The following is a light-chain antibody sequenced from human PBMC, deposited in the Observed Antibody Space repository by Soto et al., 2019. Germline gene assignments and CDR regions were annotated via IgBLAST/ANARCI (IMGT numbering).Light chain of an antibody. V-gene: IGKV1-27*01. J-gene: IGKJ5*01. Sequence: DIQMTQSPSSLSASVGDRVTITCRASQDISVYFAWYQQKPGQVPKLLIYSASTLQSGVPSRFSGSGSGTDVTLTISSLQPEDVATSFCQKLNTAPLTFGQGTRLEIK. CDR1: QDISVY. CDR3: QKLNTAPLT. CDR2: SAS.